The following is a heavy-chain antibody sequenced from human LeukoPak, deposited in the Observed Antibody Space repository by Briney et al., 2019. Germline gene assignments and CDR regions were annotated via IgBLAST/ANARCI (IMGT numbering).Heavy chain of an antibody. Sequence: TGGSLRLSCAASGFTFSSYAMSWVRQAPGKGLEWVSAISGSGGSTYYADSVKGRFTISRDNSKNTLYLQMNSLRAEDTAVYYCAKESWFGEFHPGDYWGQGTLVTVSS. CDR3: AKESWFGEFHPGDY. CDR2: ISGSGGST. CDR1: GFTFSSYA. V-gene: IGHV3-23*01. J-gene: IGHJ4*02. D-gene: IGHD3-10*01.